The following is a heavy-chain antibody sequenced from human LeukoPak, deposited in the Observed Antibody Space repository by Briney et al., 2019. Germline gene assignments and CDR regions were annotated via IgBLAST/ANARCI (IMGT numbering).Heavy chain of an antibody. J-gene: IGHJ5*02. CDR1: GFTFSSYG. D-gene: IGHD5-24*01. CDR2: IRYDGSNK. CDR3: AKEEMATDKSVWFDP. V-gene: IGHV3-30*02. Sequence: PGGSLRLSCAASGFTFSSYGMHWVRQAPGKGLEWVAFIRYDGSNKYYADSVKGRFTISRDNSKNTLYLQMNSLRAEDTAVYYCAKEEMATDKSVWFDPWGQGTLVTVSS.